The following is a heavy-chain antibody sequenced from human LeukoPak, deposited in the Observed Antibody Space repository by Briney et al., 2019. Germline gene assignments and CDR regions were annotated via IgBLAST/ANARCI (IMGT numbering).Heavy chain of an antibody. Sequence: PGGSLRLSCAASGFTFSSSWMHWVRQVPGKGLVWVSRINNDGSTAYADSVKGRFTISRDGAKNTLYLQMNSLRAEDTAVYYCVRSRGYFDCWGQGTLVTVSS. V-gene: IGHV3-74*01. CDR1: GFTFSSSW. CDR3: VRSRGYFDC. CDR2: INNDGST. J-gene: IGHJ4*02.